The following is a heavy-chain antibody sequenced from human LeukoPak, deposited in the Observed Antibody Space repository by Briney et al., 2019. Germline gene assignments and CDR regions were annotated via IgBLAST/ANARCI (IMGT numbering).Heavy chain of an antibody. CDR1: GFTFSNHW. J-gene: IGHJ4*02. CDR3: ARVPRGVKYSSSWLGYLDY. CDR2: INSDGRST. D-gene: IGHD6-13*01. V-gene: IGHV3-74*01. Sequence: GGSLRLSCAASGFTFSNHWMHWVRQAPVKGLIWVSRINSDGRSTTYADSVKGGFNISRDKAKKTLYLQMNSLRAEDTAVYYCARVPRGVKYSSSWLGYLDYWGQGTLVTVSS.